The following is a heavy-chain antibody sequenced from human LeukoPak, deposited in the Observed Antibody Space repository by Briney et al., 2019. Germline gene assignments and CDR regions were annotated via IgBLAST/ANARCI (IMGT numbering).Heavy chain of an antibody. CDR1: GFTFSNYA. J-gene: IGHJ5*02. CDR3: SKRGPNTGWHFFDH. Sequence: RGSLRLSCAVSGFTFSNYAMSGVRQTPARGLEWVSSINEVGDDTNYVDSVRGRFTVSRDNSKNTLYLQLNSLRAEDTALYYCSKRGPNTGWHFFDHWGPGTLVTVS. CDR2: INEVGDDT. D-gene: IGHD6-19*01. V-gene: IGHV3-23*01.